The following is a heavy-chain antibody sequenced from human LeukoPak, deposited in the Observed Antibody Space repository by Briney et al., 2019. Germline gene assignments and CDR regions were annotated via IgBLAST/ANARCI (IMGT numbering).Heavy chain of an antibody. CDR3: ARGPYYDSSGSSLDY. V-gene: IGHV3-30-3*01. J-gene: IGHJ4*02. CDR1: GFTFSSYA. CDR2: ISYDGSNK. D-gene: IGHD3-22*01. Sequence: GGSLRLSCAASGFTFSSYAMHLVRQAPGKGLEWVAVISYDGSNKYYADSVKGRFTISRDNSKNTLYLQMNSLRAEDTAVYYCARGPYYDSSGSSLDYWGQGTLVTVSS.